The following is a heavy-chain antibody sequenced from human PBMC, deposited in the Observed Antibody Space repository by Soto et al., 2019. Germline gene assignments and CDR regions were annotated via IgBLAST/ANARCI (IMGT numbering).Heavy chain of an antibody. CDR1: GFTFSSYD. D-gene: IGHD6-13*01. CDR3: ARPYAHIAAAGRDYYYGMDV. Sequence: PGGSLRLSCAASGFTFSSYDMSWVRQAPGKGLEWVSAISGSGGSTYYADSVKGRFTISRDNSKNTLYLQMNSLRAEDTAVYYCARPYAHIAAAGRDYYYGMDVWGQGTTVTVSS. J-gene: IGHJ6*02. CDR2: ISGSGGST. V-gene: IGHV3-23*01.